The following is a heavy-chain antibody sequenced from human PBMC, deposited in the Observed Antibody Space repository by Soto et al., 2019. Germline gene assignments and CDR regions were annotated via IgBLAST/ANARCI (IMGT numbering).Heavy chain of an antibody. CDR3: ARGVPSLYRGSPSCYTSWFDF. Sequence: SVKVSCKASGGTFSSYAISWVRQAPGQGLAWMGGIIPIFGTANYAQKFQGRVTITADKSTSTAYMELSSLRSEDTAVYYCARGVPSLYRGSPSCYTSWFDFWGPGPMVTVSS. J-gene: IGHJ5*01. D-gene: IGHD2-2*02. V-gene: IGHV1-69*06. CDR1: GGTFSSYA. CDR2: IIPIFGTA.